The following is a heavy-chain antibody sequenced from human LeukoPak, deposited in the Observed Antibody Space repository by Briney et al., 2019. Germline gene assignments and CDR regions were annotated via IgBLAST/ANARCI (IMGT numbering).Heavy chain of an antibody. CDR2: ISPENSET. Sequence: GESLQISFQGSGNSFTNNWIAWVRQMPGKGLEWMGIISPENSETHYSPAFQGQVTISVDRSITTAYLQWNSLKASDTAMYYCVKRRNNVYETSPWDPDYWGQGTLVTVSS. D-gene: IGHD2-2*01. CDR1: GNSFTNNW. V-gene: IGHV5-51*01. CDR3: VKRRNNVYETSPWDPDY. J-gene: IGHJ4*02.